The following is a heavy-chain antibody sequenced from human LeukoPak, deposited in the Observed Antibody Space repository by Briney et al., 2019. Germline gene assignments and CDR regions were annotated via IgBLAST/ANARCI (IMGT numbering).Heavy chain of an antibody. V-gene: IGHV1-46*01. CDR3: ARIGYCSGGSCG. CDR1: GYTFTSYY. CDR2: INPSGGST. D-gene: IGHD2-15*01. Sequence: ASVKVSCKASGYTFTSYYMHWVRQAPGQGLEWMGIINPSGGSTSYAQKFQGRVTITADKSTSTAYMELSSLRSEDTAVYYCARIGYCSGGSCGWGQGTLVTVSS. J-gene: IGHJ4*02.